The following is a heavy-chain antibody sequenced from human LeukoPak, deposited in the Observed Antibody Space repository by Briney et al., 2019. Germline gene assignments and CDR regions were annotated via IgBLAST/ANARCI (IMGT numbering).Heavy chain of an antibody. D-gene: IGHD6-6*01. V-gene: IGHV3-21*01. CDR2: ISSSSSYI. CDR1: GFTFSSYG. J-gene: IGHJ6*03. CDR3: ATRSQLGSSLPGDYYYYYMDV. Sequence: GGSLRHACAASGFTFSSYGMNWVRRAPGKGLEWVSSISSSSSYIYYADSVKGRFTISRDNAKNSLYLQMNSLRAEDTAVYYCATRSQLGSSLPGDYYYYYMDVWGKGTTVTVSS.